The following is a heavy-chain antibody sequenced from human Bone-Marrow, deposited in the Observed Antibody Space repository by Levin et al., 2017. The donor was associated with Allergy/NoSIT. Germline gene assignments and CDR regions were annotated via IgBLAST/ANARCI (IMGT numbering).Heavy chain of an antibody. CDR3: ARGITVFGVVLAVNDAFDV. J-gene: IGHJ3*01. D-gene: IGHD3-3*01. Sequence: SQTLSLTCTVSGGSIISGGYYWSWIRQYPGKGLEWIGYVSYSGITFYNQSLKSRVTISGDTSKNLFSLTLNSVTAADTAIYYCARGITVFGVVLAVNDAFDVWGQGTMVTVSS. CDR1: GGSIISGGYY. V-gene: IGHV4-31*03. CDR2: VSYSGIT.